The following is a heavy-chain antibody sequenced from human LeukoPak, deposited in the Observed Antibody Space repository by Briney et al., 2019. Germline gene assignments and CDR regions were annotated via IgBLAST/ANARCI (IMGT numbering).Heavy chain of an antibody. CDR3: ARVMLGTVALDY. CDR2: ISYDGSNG. V-gene: IGHV3-30*04. J-gene: IGHJ4*02. D-gene: IGHD4-23*01. Sequence: GGSLRLSCTASGFTFSTYAMHWVRQAPGKGLEWVAVISYDGSNGYYADSVKGRFTISRDNSKNTLYLQMNSLRAEDTAVYYCARVMLGTVALDYWGQGTLVTVSS. CDR1: GFTFSTYA.